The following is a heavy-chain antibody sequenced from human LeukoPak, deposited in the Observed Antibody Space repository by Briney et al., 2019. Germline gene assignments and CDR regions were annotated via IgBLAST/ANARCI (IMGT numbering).Heavy chain of an antibody. J-gene: IGHJ4*02. CDR1: GFTFSRYW. CDR2: IKQDGSEK. D-gene: IGHD2-21*01. CDR3: ATIQY. V-gene: IGHV3-7*01. Sequence: GGSLRLSCAASGFTFSRYWMSWVRQAPGKGLELVANIKQDGSEKYYVDSVKGRFTMSRYNVDNSLFLQMDSLRVDDTARYYCATIQYRGQGTQVTVSS.